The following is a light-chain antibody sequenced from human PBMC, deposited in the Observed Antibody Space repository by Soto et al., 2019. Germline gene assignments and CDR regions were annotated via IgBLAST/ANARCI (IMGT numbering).Light chain of an antibody. CDR2: GAS. Sequence: EIVLTQSPGTLSLSPGERATLSCRASQSVSSTYLAWYQQKPGQAPRLLIYGASSRATGIPDRFSGSGSGTDFTLTISGLEPEDFATYYCQKYNGAPFTFGPGTKVDI. J-gene: IGKJ3*01. CDR3: QKYNGAPFT. CDR1: QSVSSTY. V-gene: IGKV3-20*01.